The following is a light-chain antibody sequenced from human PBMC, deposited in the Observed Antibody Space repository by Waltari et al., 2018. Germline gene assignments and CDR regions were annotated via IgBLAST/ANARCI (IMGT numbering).Light chain of an antibody. CDR2: VNSDGSH. J-gene: IGLJ3*02. CDR3: ETGGHGTWV. Sequence: QLVLTQSPSASASLGASVKLTCTLSSGHSSNIIAWLQQQPGKGPRYLMQVNSDGSHRKGDEIPDRFSGSSSGAERYITISSLQSEDEADYYCETGGHGTWVFGVGTKLTVL. V-gene: IGLV4-69*01. CDR1: SGHSSNI.